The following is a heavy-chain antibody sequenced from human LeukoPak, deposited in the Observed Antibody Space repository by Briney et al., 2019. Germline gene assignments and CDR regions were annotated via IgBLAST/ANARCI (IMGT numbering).Heavy chain of an antibody. V-gene: IGHV4-4*07. CDR3: ARCLNTYYYDNSGYSPEHYYMDV. J-gene: IGHJ6*03. CDR2: IYASGSS. CDR1: GDSISNYY. D-gene: IGHD3-22*01. Sequence: SETLSLTCTVSGDSISNYYWSWVRQPAGKGLEWIGRIYASGSSNYNPSLKSRITMSVDTSKNQFSLKLSSVTAADTAVYYCARCLNTYYYDNSGYSPEHYYMDVWGKGATVIVSS.